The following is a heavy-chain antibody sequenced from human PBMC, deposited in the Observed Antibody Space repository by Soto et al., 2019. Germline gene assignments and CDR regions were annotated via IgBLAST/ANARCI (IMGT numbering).Heavy chain of an antibody. CDR1: GYTFTGYY. J-gene: IGHJ5*02. CDR3: ARGNYDFWSGYYADWFDP. D-gene: IGHD3-3*01. Sequence: ASVKVSCKASGYTFTGYYMHWVRQAPGQGLEWMGWINPNSGGTNYAQKFQGRVTMTRDTSISTAYMELSRLRSDDTAVYYCARGNYDFWSGYYADWFDPWGQGTLVTVAS. CDR2: INPNSGGT. V-gene: IGHV1-2*02.